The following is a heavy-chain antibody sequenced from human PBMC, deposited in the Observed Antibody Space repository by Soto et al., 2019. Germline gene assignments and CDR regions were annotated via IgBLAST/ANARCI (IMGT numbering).Heavy chain of an antibody. V-gene: IGHV4-59*12. CDR1: GDSMSSYY. CDR2: IYYSGST. D-gene: IGHD3-16*02. J-gene: IGHJ4*02. Sequence: SETLSLTCTVSGDSMSSYYWSWIRQPPGKGLEWIGYIYYSGSTTYNPSLRSRVTMSVDTTNNAFSLTLKSVTAADTAVYYCARGRSFRLVGVPLDSWGQGTLVTVSS. CDR3: ARGRSFRLVGVPLDS.